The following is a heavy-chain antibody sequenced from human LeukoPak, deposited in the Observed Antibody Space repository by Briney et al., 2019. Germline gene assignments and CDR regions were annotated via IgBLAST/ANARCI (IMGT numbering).Heavy chain of an antibody. CDR3: ARESWVVVPAERKYNWFDP. D-gene: IGHD2-2*01. CDR2: IYISGGT. J-gene: IGHJ5*02. CDR1: GDSMTNTDYY. V-gene: IGHV4-61*02. Sequence: SETLSLTCTVSGDSMTNTDYYWTWIRHPAGERLEWLGRIYISGGTEYNPSLKSRLTISIDRSKNQFSLNLDSVTAADTAVYYCARESWVVVPAERKYNWFDPWGQGTLVTVSS.